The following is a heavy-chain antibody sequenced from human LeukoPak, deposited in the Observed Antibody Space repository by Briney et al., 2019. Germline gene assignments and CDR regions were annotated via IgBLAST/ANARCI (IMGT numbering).Heavy chain of an antibody. CDR3: ATVDYGDYYYYMDV. CDR1: GYTLTELF. D-gene: IGHD4-17*01. Sequence: ASVKVSCKVSGYTLTELFIHWVRQAPGKGLEWVGGFDPEYGETIYAHKFQGRVTMTEDTSTDTAYMELSSLRSEDTAVYYCATVDYGDYYYYMDVWGKGTTVTVSS. CDR2: FDPEYGET. V-gene: IGHV1-24*01. J-gene: IGHJ6*03.